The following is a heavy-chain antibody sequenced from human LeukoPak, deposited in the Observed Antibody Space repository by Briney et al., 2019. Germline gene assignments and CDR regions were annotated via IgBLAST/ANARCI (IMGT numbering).Heavy chain of an antibody. CDR1: GFSFSTYA. CDR3: AKDGGFGVGYFDY. D-gene: IGHD3-16*01. V-gene: IGHV3-23*01. Sequence: PGVSLRLSCAASGFSFSTYAMNWVRQAPGKRLRWVSTISGSGGSTYYADSVKGRFTISRDNSKNTLYLQMNSLRAEDTAVYYCAKDGGFGVGYFDYWGQGILVTVSS. J-gene: IGHJ4*02. CDR2: ISGSGGST.